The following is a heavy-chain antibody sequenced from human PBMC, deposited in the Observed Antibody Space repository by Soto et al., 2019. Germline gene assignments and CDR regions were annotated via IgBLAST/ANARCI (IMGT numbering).Heavy chain of an antibody. CDR2: ISDSGGST. CDR3: AKEPLLSGWYYFDY. CDR1: GLTFSSYA. Sequence: EVQLLESGGGLVQPGGSLSLSCVASGLTFSSYAMTWVLQAPGKGLEWVSAISDSGGSTYYADSVKGRFTISRDNSKNMLYLQMNSLTAEDTAVYYCAKEPLLSGWYYFDYWGQGTLVTVSS. J-gene: IGHJ4*02. V-gene: IGHV3-23*01. D-gene: IGHD6-19*01.